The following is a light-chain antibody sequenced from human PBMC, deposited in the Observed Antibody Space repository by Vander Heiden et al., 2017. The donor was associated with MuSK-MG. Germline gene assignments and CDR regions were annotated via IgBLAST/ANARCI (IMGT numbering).Light chain of an antibody. CDR3: GTWDSSLSVAI. CDR2: DNS. Sequence: QSVLTQPPSVSAAPGQQVTISCSGSSANIGNNFVSWYQQFTGTAPKLIMYDNSKRPSRIPDRFSGSKSGTSGTLAITGLQTGDEADYYCGTWDSSLSVAIFGGGTKLTVL. J-gene: IGLJ2*01. V-gene: IGLV1-51*01. CDR1: SANIGNNF.